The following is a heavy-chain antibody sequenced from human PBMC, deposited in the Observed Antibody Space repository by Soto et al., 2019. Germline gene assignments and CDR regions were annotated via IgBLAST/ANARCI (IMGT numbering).Heavy chain of an antibody. CDR3: ARDGGYCNGGGCRYFDY. V-gene: IGHV3-21*01. CDR1: GFTFSTYS. Sequence: EVLLVESGGGLVKPGGSLRLSCAASGFTFSTYSMNWVRQAPGKGLEWVSSINTASYIYYADSVKGRFTISRDDAKNSLYLQMNSLRDEDTAVYYCARDGGYCNGGGCRYFDYWGQGTLVTVSS. D-gene: IGHD2-15*01. CDR2: INTASYI. J-gene: IGHJ4*02.